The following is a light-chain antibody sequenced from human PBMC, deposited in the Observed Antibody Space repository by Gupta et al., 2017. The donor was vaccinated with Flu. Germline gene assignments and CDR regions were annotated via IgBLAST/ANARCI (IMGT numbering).Light chain of an antibody. CDR3: QQDEKSPRT. CDR1: QRIISRF. Sequence: IVLAQSPGTLSLSPGESASISCRASQRIISRFLAWYQQRRGQPPTLLVYDVSTRATGVSDRFSGSGSGTDFTLTISRLEPEDFAVYYCQQDEKSPRTFGQGTRLEVK. J-gene: IGKJ2*01. CDR2: DVS. V-gene: IGKV3-20*01.